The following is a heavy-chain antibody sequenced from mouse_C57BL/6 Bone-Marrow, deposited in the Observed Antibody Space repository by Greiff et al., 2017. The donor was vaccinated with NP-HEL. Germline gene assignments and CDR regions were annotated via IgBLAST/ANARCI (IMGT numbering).Heavy chain of an antibody. V-gene: IGHV1-54*01. CDR3: ARSGLFAY. CDR2: INPGSGGT. Sequence: LVESGAELVRPGTSVKVSCKASGYAFTNYLIEWVKQRPGQGLEWIGVINPGSGGTNYNEKFKGKATLTADKSSSTAYMQLSSLTSEDSAVYFCARSGLFAYWGQGTLVTVSA. CDR1: GYAFTNYL. J-gene: IGHJ3*01. D-gene: IGHD1-3*01.